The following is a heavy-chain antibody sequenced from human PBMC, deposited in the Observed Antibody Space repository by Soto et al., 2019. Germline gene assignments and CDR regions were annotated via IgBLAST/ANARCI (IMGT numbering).Heavy chain of an antibody. CDR2: IYSGGST. D-gene: IGHD6-19*01. J-gene: IGHJ4*02. CDR3: ARVSGGWYFDY. V-gene: IGHV3-53*01. Sequence: EVQLVESGGGLIQPGGSLRLSCAASGFTVSSNYMSWVRQAPGKGLEWVSVIYSGGSTYYADSVKGRFTISRDNSKNTLYLQRNSLGADDTAVYYCARVSGGWYFDYWGQGTLVTVSS. CDR1: GFTVSSNY.